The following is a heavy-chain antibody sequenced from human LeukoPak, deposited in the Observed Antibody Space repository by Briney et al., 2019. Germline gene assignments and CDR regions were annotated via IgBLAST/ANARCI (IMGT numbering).Heavy chain of an antibody. CDR3: AREITIFGTVMGFDT. CDR1: GGSISTYY. Sequence: SETLSLTCTVSGGSISTYYWSWIRQPPGKGLEWIGYIYYSGITNYNPSLKSRVTISVDTSKNQFSLKLSSVTAADTAVYYCAREITIFGTVMGFDTWGPGTVVTVSS. CDR2: IYYSGIT. D-gene: IGHD3-3*01. J-gene: IGHJ5*02. V-gene: IGHV4-59*01.